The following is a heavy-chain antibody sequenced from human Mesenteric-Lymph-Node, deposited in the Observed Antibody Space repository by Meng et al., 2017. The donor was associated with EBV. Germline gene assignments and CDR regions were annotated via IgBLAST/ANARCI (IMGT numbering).Heavy chain of an antibody. V-gene: IGHV4-61*01. CDR1: GDSVSSTRCD. J-gene: IGHJ5*02. Sequence: QVQLQESGPGLVKPSATLSLTCTVSGDSVSSTRCDWSWIRQPPGRGLEWIGYIFNSGSTNYNPSLRSRATISVDTSRNQFSLTLNSVTAADTAVYYCARVSGPYYSPWFDPWGQGSLVTVSS. D-gene: IGHD2/OR15-2a*01. CDR3: ARVSGPYYSPWFDP. CDR2: IFNSGST.